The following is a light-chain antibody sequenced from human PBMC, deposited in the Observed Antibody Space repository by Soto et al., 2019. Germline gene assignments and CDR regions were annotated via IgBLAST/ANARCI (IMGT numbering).Light chain of an antibody. J-gene: IGLJ3*02. CDR3: SSYTNQDTLL. CDR2: DVT. CDR1: SSDVGGYDH. Sequence: QSVLTQPASVSGSPGQSITISCTGTSSDVGGYDHVSWYQQHPGKAPKLIIYDVTVRPSGISRRFSGSKSDNTASLAVSRLQPEDEADYYCSSYTNQDTLLFGGGIQLNVL. V-gene: IGLV2-14*03.